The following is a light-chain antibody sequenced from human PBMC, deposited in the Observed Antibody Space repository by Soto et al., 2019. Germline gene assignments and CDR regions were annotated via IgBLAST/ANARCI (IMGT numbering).Light chain of an antibody. CDR2: GAS. CDR3: QQYNNWPLT. V-gene: IGKV3-15*01. CDR1: QSVSVN. J-gene: IGKJ4*01. Sequence: EIVLTQSPGTLSLSPGERATLSCRASQSVSVNSLAWYQQKGGQAPRLLIYGASTRATGIPARFSGSGSGTEFTHTISSPQSEDFAVYYCQQYNNWPLTFGGGTKVEIK.